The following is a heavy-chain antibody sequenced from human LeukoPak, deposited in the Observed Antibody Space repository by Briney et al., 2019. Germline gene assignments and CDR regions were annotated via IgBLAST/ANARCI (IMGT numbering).Heavy chain of an antibody. J-gene: IGHJ5*02. CDR3: AYSHGSGSYLSWFDP. D-gene: IGHD3-10*01. CDR1: GYTLTELS. Sequence: ASVKVSCKVSGYTLTELSMHWVRQAPGKGLEWMGGFDPEDGETIYAQKFQGRVTMTEDTSTDTAYMELSSLRSEDTAVYYCAYSHGSGSYLSWFDPWGQGTLVTVSS. CDR2: FDPEDGET. V-gene: IGHV1-24*01.